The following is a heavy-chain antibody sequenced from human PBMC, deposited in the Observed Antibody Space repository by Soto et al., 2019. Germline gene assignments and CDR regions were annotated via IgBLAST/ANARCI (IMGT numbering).Heavy chain of an antibody. CDR3: AKEDSSSWHYYYGMDV. V-gene: IGHV3-30*18. Sequence: QVQLVESGEGVVQPGRSLRLSCAASGFTFSSYGMNWVRQAPGKGLEWVAVISYDGSNKYYADSVKGRFTISRDSSKNMLYLQMNSLRAEDTAVYYCAKEDSSSWHYYYGMDVWGQGTTVTVSS. CDR1: GFTFSSYG. J-gene: IGHJ6*02. CDR2: ISYDGSNK. D-gene: IGHD6-13*01.